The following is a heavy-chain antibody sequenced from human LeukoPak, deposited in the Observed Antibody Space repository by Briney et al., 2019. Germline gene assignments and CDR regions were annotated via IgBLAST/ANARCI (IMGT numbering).Heavy chain of an antibody. CDR2: INPSGGXX. V-gene: IGHV1-46*01. D-gene: IGHD2-2*01. J-gene: IGHJ6*02. CDR3: ARDLADIVVVPAPGGYYYYGMDV. CDR1: GYTFTSDY. Sequence: ASVKVSCKASGYTFTSDYMHWVRQAPRQXLEWMGIINPSGGXXSYAQKFQGRVTMTRDTSTSTVYMELSSLRSEDTAVYYCARDLADIVVVPAPGGYYYYGMDVWGQGTTVTVSS.